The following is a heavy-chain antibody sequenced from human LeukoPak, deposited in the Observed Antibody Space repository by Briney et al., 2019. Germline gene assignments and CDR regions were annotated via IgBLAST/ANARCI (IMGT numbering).Heavy chain of an antibody. Sequence: PSETLSLTCTVSGGSISSHYWSWIRQPPGKGLEWIGYIHYSGSTNYNPSLKSRVTISVDTSKNQFSLKLSSVTAADTAVYYCAHYYDSSFDYWGQGTLVTVSS. V-gene: IGHV4-59*11. CDR2: IHYSGST. J-gene: IGHJ4*02. D-gene: IGHD3-22*01. CDR1: GGSISSHY. CDR3: AHYYDSSFDY.